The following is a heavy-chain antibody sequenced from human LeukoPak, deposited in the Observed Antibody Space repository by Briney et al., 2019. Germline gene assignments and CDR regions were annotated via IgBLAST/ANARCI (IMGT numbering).Heavy chain of an antibody. V-gene: IGHV3-30-3*01. D-gene: IGHD3-22*01. J-gene: IGHJ2*01. Sequence: GGSLRLSCGASGFTFSSYAMHWVRQAPCKGLEWVAVISYDGSNKYYADSVKGRFTISRDNSKNTLYLQMNSLRAEDTAVYYCATRYYETSASSYRGYSYFDLWGRGTLVTVSS. CDR1: GFTFSSYA. CDR3: ATRYYETSASSYRGYSYFDL. CDR2: ISYDGSNK.